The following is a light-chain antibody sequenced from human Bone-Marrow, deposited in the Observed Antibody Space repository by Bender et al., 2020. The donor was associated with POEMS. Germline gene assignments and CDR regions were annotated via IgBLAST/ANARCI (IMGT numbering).Light chain of an antibody. V-gene: IGLV2-14*02. CDR1: ASDVGRYNL. CDR3: SSYTVKSTVI. CDR2: EAT. J-gene: IGLJ2*01. Sequence: QSALTQPASVSGSPGQSITFSCTGTASDVGRYNLVSWYQQHPGKVPKLIIFEATTRPSGVSNRFSGSKCGNTASLTISGLQTEDEADYYCSSYTVKSTVIFGGGTKVTVL.